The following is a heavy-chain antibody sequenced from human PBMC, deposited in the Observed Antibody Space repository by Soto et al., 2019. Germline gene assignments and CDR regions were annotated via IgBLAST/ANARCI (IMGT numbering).Heavy chain of an antibody. J-gene: IGHJ4*02. CDR3: ARSRETYYYDSSGYLHFDY. V-gene: IGHV1-69*06. CDR1: GGTFSSYA. D-gene: IGHD3-22*01. Sequence: SVKVSCKASGGTFSSYAISWVRQAPGQGLEWMGGIIPIFGTANYAQKLQGRVTITADKSTSTAYMELSSLRSEDTAVYYCARSRETYYYDSSGYLHFDYWGKGTLVTVS. CDR2: IIPIFGTA.